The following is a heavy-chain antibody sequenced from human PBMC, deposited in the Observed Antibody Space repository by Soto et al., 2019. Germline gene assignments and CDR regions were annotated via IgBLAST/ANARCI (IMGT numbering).Heavy chain of an antibody. V-gene: IGHV3-11*01. Sequence: QVQLVESWGGLVKPGGSLRLSCAASGFTFSDYYMSWIRQAPGKGLEWVSYISSSGSTIYYADSVKGRFTISRDNSKNSLYLQMNSLRAEDTAVYYWAREDLTTGYYYYYYYMDVCGKGTTVTVSS. CDR1: GFTFSDYY. CDR2: ISSSGSTI. J-gene: IGHJ6*03. CDR3: AREDLTTGYYYYYYYMDV. D-gene: IGHD1-1*01.